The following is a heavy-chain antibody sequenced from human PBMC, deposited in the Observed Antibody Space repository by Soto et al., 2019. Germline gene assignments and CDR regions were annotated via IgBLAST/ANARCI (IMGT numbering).Heavy chain of an antibody. D-gene: IGHD1-26*01. Sequence: QVQLVQSGAEVKKPGASVKVSCKASGYTFTSYAMHWVRQAPGQRLEWMGWINAVNGNTKYSQKFQGRVTITRDTSASTSYLELSSLRSEDTAVYYCARGYVGPIRWFDPWGQGTLVTVSS. CDR1: GYTFTSYA. CDR2: INAVNGNT. V-gene: IGHV1-3*01. CDR3: ARGYVGPIRWFDP. J-gene: IGHJ5*02.